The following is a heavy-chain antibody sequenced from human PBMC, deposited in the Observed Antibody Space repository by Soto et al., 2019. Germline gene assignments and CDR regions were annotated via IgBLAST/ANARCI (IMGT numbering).Heavy chain of an antibody. J-gene: IGHJ4*02. CDR1: GFTFSGYE. V-gene: IGHV3-21*06. CDR2: INDKSNYI. CDR3: ATFPNYYGG. Sequence: ERLVESGGGLVQPGGSLRLSCAASGFTFSGYEMNWVRQAPGKGLEWVSSINDKSNYIFYADSVKGRFTISRDNAKNSLYLQMNSLRDDDTAVYYCATFPNYYGGWGQGTLVTVSA.